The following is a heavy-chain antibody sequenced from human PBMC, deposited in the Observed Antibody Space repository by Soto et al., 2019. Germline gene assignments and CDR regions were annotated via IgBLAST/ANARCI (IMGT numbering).Heavy chain of an antibody. Sequence: SETLSLTCAVSGGSISSSNWWSWVRQPPGKGLEWIGEIYHSGSTNYNPSLKSRVTILVDKSKNQFSLELSSVTAADTALYYCARADYATGSYYPDYWGQGTLVTVSS. D-gene: IGHD3-10*01. V-gene: IGHV4-4*02. CDR3: ARADYATGSYYPDY. J-gene: IGHJ4*02. CDR2: IYHSGST. CDR1: GGSISSSNW.